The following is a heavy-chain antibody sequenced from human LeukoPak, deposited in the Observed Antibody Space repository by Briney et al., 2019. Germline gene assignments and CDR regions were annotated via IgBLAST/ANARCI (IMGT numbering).Heavy chain of an antibody. CDR2: IKQDGSEK. CDR3: ARDGFGTGSN. Sequence: GGSLRLSCAASGLTFSNYWMDWVRQAPGKGLEWVANIKQDGSEKNYVDSVKGRFIISRDNAKNSLYLQMNTLRADDTAVYYCARDGFGTGSNWSQGTLVTVSS. CDR1: GLTFSNYW. V-gene: IGHV3-7*03. J-gene: IGHJ4*02. D-gene: IGHD3-16*01.